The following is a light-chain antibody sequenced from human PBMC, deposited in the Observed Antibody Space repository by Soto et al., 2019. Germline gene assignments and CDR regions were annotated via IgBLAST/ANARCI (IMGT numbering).Light chain of an antibody. J-gene: IGLJ1*01. CDR2: EVN. Sequence: QSALTQPPSASGSPGQSVTISCPGTSSDITDNKYVSWFQQHPGKAPEVLIYEVNKRPSGVPDRCSGSKSGNTASVTVSGLQADDEADYYCNSYVGSNDYVFGTGTKVTVL. CDR1: SSDITDNKY. CDR3: NSYVGSNDYV. V-gene: IGLV2-8*01.